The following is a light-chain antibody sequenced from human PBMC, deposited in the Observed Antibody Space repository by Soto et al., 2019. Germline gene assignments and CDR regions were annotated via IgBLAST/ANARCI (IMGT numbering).Light chain of an antibody. CDR1: SSDVGGYIF. CDR2: DVN. CDR3: VSYAGGTYV. Sequence: QSVLTQPPSASGSPGQSVTTSCTGTSSDVGGYIFVSWYQQHPDKAPKLMIYDVNKRPSGVPDLFSGSKSDNTASLTVSGLQAEDEADYYCVSYAGGTYVFGTGTQLTVL. V-gene: IGLV2-8*01. J-gene: IGLJ1*01.